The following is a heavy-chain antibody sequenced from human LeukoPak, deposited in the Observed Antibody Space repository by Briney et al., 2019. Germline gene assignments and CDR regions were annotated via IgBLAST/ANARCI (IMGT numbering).Heavy chain of an antibody. J-gene: IGHJ3*02. V-gene: IGHV3-33*01. Sequence: GRSLRLSCAASGFTFSSYGMHWVRQAPGKGLEWVAVIWYDGSNKYYADSVKGRFTISRDNSKNTLYLQMNSLRAEDTAVYYCARDGGIVVIPELFQRVAFDIWGQGTMVTVSS. CDR1: GFTFSSYG. D-gene: IGHD2-2*01. CDR2: IWYDGSNK. CDR3: ARDGGIVVIPELFQRVAFDI.